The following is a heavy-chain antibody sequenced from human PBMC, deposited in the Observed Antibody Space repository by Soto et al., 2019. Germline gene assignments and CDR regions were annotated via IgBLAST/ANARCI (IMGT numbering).Heavy chain of an antibody. CDR2: ISGSGNRT. D-gene: IGHD1-26*01. Sequence: PGGSLRLSCAASGFTLSSYAMSGAPQAPGKGLEWVSAISGSGNRTFHADSVKGRFTISRDNAKNALYLQMNSLRVEDTAVYYCAKEVTSGSYSHYYYGLDVWGQGTMVTVYS. J-gene: IGHJ6*02. CDR1: GFTLSSYA. V-gene: IGHV3-23*01. CDR3: AKEVTSGSYSHYYYGLDV.